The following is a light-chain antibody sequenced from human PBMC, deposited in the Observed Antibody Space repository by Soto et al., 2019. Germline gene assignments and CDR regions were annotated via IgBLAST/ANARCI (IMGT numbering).Light chain of an antibody. J-gene: IGLJ1*01. Sequence: LTQPASVSGSPGHSITISCTGTSSDVGGYNYVSWYQQYPGKAPKVMIYDVSNRPSGVPDRFSGSKSGNTASLTISGLQAEDEADYYCCSYAGSYTYVLGTGTKVTAL. V-gene: IGLV2-11*01. CDR3: CSYAGSYTYV. CDR1: SSDVGGYNY. CDR2: DVS.